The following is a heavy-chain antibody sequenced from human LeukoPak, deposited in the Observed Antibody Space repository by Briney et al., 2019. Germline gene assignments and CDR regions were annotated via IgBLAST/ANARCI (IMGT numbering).Heavy chain of an antibody. CDR3: RKDYDTSAYYISADY. D-gene: IGHD3-22*01. V-gene: IGHV3-30*18. CDR2: ISSDGSAT. J-gene: IGHJ4*02. Sequence: GGSLRLSCTASGFTFNKYGMHWVRQAPGKGLEWVAVISSDGSATYYVDSVKGRFTVSRDNSKNTLYLQMNSLRAEDTAVYYCRKDYDTSAYYISADYWGQGTLVTVSS. CDR1: GFTFNKYG.